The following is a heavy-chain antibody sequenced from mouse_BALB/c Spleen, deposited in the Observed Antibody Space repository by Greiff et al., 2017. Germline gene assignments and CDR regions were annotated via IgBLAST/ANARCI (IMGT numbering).Heavy chain of an antibody. CDR1: GYTFSSYW. V-gene: IGHV1-9*01. CDR2: ILPGSGST. CDR3: ARRYYYGYFDY. D-gene: IGHD1-1*01. Sequence: QVQLQQSGAELMKPGASVKISCKATGYTFSSYWIEWVKQRPGHGLEWIGEILPGSGSTNYNEKFKGKATFTADTSSNTAYMQLSSLTSEDTAVYYCARRYYYGYFDYWGQGTTLTVSS. J-gene: IGHJ2*01.